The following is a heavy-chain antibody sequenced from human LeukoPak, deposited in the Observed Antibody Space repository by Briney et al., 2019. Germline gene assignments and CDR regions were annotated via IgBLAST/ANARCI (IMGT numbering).Heavy chain of an antibody. CDR1: GFTFSSYA. Sequence: GRSLRLSCAASGFTFSSYAMHWVRQAPGKGLEWVSAISGSGGSTYYADSVKGRFTISGDNSKNTLYLQMNSLRAEDTAVYYCANGRGVATIDSNSGYWGQGTLVTVSS. CDR3: ANGRGVATIDSNSGY. V-gene: IGHV3-23*01. D-gene: IGHD5-12*01. J-gene: IGHJ4*02. CDR2: ISGSGGST.